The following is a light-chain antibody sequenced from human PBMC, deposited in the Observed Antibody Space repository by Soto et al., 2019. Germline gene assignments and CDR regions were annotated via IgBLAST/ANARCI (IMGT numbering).Light chain of an antibody. CDR1: SSDVGSYNL. CDR2: EGS. Sequence: QSVLTQPASVSGSPGQSITISCTGTSSDVGSYNLVSWYQQRPGKAPKLMIYEGSKRPSGVPNRFSGSKSGNTASLTISGLQAEDEADYYCCSYAGSSTLNYVFGTGTKVTVL. CDR3: CSYAGSSTLNYV. V-gene: IGLV2-23*01. J-gene: IGLJ1*01.